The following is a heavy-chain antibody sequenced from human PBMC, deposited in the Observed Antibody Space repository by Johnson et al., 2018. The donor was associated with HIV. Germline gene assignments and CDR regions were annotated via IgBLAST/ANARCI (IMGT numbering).Heavy chain of an antibody. Sequence: EQLVESGGGVVQPGRSLRLSCIASGFTFSTYGMSWVRQAPGQGLEWVSGINWNGGSTGYEVSVKGRFTISRDNAKNSLYLQMNNLRDEDTAVYYCAKNQLLRYDAFNFWGQGTMVTVSS. J-gene: IGHJ3*01. CDR2: INWNGGST. CDR3: AKNQLLRYDAFNF. CDR1: GFTFSTYG. V-gene: IGHV3-20*04. D-gene: IGHD3-22*01.